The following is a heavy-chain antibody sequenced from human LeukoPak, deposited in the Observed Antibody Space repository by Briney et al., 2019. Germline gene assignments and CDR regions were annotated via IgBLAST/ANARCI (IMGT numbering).Heavy chain of an antibody. CDR1: GGTFSSYA. D-gene: IGHD3-10*01. CDR3: ARDSMVRGVKGYYYMDV. Sequence: ASVKVSCKASGGTFSSYAISWVRQAPGQGLEWMGGIIPIFGTANYAQKFQGRVTITTDESTSTAYMELSSLRSEDTAVYYCARDSMVRGVKGYYYMDVWAKGPRSPSP. V-gene: IGHV1-69*05. J-gene: IGHJ6*03. CDR2: IIPIFGTA.